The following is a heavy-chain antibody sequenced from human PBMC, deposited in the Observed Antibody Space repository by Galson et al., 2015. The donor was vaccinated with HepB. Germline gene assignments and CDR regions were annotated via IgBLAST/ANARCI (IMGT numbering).Heavy chain of an antibody. Sequence: QVQLQESGPGLVKPSETLSLTCTVSGGSISSYYWSWIRQPPGKGLEWIGYIYYSGSTNYNPSLKSRVTISVDTSKNQFSLKLSSVTAAGTAVYYCARARYSGSYYYYYGMDVWGQGTTVTVSS. CDR3: ARARYSGSYYYYYGMDV. J-gene: IGHJ6*02. CDR2: IYYSGST. V-gene: IGHV4-59*01. CDR1: GGSISSYY. D-gene: IGHD1-26*01.